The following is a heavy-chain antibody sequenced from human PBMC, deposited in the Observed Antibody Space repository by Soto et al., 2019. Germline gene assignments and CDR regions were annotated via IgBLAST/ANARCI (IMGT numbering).Heavy chain of an antibody. CDR1: GRSISSVNYY. CDR2: IYYSGST. D-gene: IGHD4-17*01. Sequence: PSETLSLTCTVSGRSISSVNYYWSWIRQPPGEGLGWIGSIYYSGSTYSNPSLRSRVTISVDTSKNQFSLKLSSVTAADTAVYYCARYGSNWFDPWGQGTLVTVSS. V-gene: IGHV4-30-4*01. J-gene: IGHJ5*02. CDR3: ARYGSNWFDP.